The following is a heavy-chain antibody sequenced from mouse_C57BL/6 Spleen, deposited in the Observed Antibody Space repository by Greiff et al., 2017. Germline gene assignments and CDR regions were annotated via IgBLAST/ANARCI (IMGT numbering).Heavy chain of an antibody. CDR2: INPYNGGT. J-gene: IGHJ4*01. CDR3: ARNGYDGMDY. D-gene: IGHD1-2*01. V-gene: IGHV1-18*01. CDR1: GYTFTDYN. Sequence: VQLQQSGPELVKPGASVKIPCKASGYTFTDYNMAWVKQSHGKSLEWIGDINPYNGGTNYNQKFKGKATLTVDKSSSTAYMELRSLTSEDTAVYYCARNGYDGMDYWGQGTSVTVSS.